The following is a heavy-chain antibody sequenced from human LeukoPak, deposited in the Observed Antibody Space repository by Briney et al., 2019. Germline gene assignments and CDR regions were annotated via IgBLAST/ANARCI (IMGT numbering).Heavy chain of an antibody. CDR3: AKDQDITIPPLY. V-gene: IGHV4-39*07. CDR2: IYYSGST. J-gene: IGHJ4*02. Sequence: SETLSLTCTVSGGSISSSSYYWGWIRQPPGKGLEWIGSIYYSGSTYYNPSLKSRVTISVDTSKNQFSLKLSSVTAADTAVYYCAKDQDITIPPLYWGQGTLVTVSS. CDR1: GGSISSSSYY. D-gene: IGHD3-3*01.